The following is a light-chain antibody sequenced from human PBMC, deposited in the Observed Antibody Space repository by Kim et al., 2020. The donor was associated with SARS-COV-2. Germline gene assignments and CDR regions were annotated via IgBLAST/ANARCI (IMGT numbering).Light chain of an antibody. CDR2: DAS. J-gene: IGKJ2*03. CDR3: QQYDTPYS. Sequence: LSESEGERVTNTCQASQKIAEYLNWYEQKAGKAPKLLIYDASNLQTGVPSRFAGSKSRTTFTFTNSSLQPKDIATYYCQQYDTPYSFGQGTKLEI. V-gene: IGKV1-33*01. CDR1: QKIAEY.